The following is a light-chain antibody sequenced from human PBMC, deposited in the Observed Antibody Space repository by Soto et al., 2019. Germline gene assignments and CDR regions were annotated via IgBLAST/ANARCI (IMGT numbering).Light chain of an antibody. CDR2: EVS. Sequence: QSALTQPPSASGSPGQSVTISCTGTSSDVGGYNCVSWYQQHPGKAPKLMFYEVSKLPSGVPDRFSGSKSGNTASLTVSGLQAEDEADYYCSSYAGSNIPVVFGGGTKLTVL. J-gene: IGLJ2*01. V-gene: IGLV2-8*01. CDR1: SSDVGGYNC. CDR3: SSYAGSNIPVV.